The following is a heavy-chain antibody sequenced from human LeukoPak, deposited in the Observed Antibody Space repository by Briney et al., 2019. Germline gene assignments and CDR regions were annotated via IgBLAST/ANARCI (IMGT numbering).Heavy chain of an antibody. Sequence: GGSLRLSCAASGFTFSSYSMNWVRQAPGKGLEWVSSISSSSSYIYYADSVKGRFTISRDNAKNPLYLQMNSLRAEDTAVYYCARDLRVVAANRAFDIWGQGTMVTVSS. CDR3: ARDLRVVAANRAFDI. CDR1: GFTFSSYS. V-gene: IGHV3-21*01. D-gene: IGHD2-15*01. CDR2: ISSSSSYI. J-gene: IGHJ3*02.